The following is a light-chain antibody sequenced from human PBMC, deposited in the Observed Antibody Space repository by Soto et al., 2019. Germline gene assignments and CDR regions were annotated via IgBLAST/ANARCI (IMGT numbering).Light chain of an antibody. J-gene: IGLJ2*01. Sequence: QSVLTQPPSASGTPGQRVTISCSGSISNIGGNTVNWYQQLPGTAPKLLMYTNNQRPSGVPDRFSGSKSGTSDSLAISGLQCEDEADYYCAAWDDRLNGVVFGGGTKLTVL. CDR3: AAWDDRLNGVV. CDR1: ISNIGGNT. CDR2: TNN. V-gene: IGLV1-44*01.